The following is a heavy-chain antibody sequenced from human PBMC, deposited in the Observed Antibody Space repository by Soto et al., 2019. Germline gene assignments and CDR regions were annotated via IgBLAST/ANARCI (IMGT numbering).Heavy chain of an antibody. Sequence: EVQLLESGGGLVQPGGSLRLSCSASGFTFTSYAMSWVRQAPGKGLEWVSGISGSGGVTKSADSVKGRFTISRDNFKNMLYLQMNGLRAEDTAVYYCAKHDFWTLYNTGLDSWGQGTLVTVSS. CDR1: GFTFTSYA. D-gene: IGHD3-3*01. J-gene: IGHJ4*02. CDR3: AKHDFWTLYNTGLDS. V-gene: IGHV3-23*01. CDR2: ISGSGGVT.